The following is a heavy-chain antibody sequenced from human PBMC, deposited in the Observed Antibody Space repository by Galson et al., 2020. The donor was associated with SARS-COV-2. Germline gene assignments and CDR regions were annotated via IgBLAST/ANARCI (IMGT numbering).Heavy chain of an antibody. J-gene: IGHJ6*03. CDR1: GGTFNSYA. V-gene: IGHV1-69*10. D-gene: IGHD2-2*01. CDR3: VVQYCSSTSCPLMDDYYYYMDV. CDR2: IIPILGIA. Sequence: SVTVPCQASGGTFNSYAISWVRQAPAQGREWMGGIIPILGIANYAQKFQGRVTITADKSTSTADMELSSVRSEDTAVYYCVVQYCSSTSCPLMDDYYYYMDVWGKGTTVTVSS.